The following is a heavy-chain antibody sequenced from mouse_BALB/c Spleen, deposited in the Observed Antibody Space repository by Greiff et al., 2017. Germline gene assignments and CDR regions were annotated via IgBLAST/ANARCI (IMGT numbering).Heavy chain of an antibody. V-gene: IGHV6-6*02. J-gene: IGHJ3*01. Sequence: EVQLVESGGGLVQPGGSMKLSCVASGFTFSNYWMNWVRQSPEKGLEWVAEIRLKSNNYATHYAESVKGRFTISRDDSKSSVYLQMNNLRAEDTGIYYCTRSLLRYPFAYWGQGTLVTVSA. CDR2: IRLKSNNYAT. CDR1: GFTFSNYW. D-gene: IGHD1-1*01. CDR3: TRSLLRYPFAY.